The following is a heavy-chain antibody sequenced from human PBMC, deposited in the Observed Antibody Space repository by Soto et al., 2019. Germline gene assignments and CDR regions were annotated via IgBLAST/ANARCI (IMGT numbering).Heavy chain of an antibody. CDR1: GFTFSSYW. V-gene: IGHV3-7*01. Sequence: PGGSLRLSCAASGFTFSSYWMSWVRQAPGKGLEWVANIKQDGSEKYYVDSVKGRFTISRDNAKNSLYLQMNSLRAEDTAVYYCARDSRQYGALAYAFDIWGQGTMVTVSS. CDR3: ARDSRQYGALAYAFDI. D-gene: IGHD4-17*01. CDR2: IKQDGSEK. J-gene: IGHJ3*02.